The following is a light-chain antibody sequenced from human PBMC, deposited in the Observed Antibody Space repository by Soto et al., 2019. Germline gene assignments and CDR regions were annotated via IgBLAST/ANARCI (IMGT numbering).Light chain of an antibody. CDR3: QHYNNWPPWT. CDR2: GAS. V-gene: IGKV3-15*01. Sequence: EIVMTQSPVTLSVSPAERATLSCRASQSVRSNIAWYQQKPGQVPRLLIYGASTRATGIPARFSGSGSGTEFTLTISSLQSEDFAVYYCQHYNNWPPWTFGQGTKVEIK. J-gene: IGKJ1*01. CDR1: QSVRSN.